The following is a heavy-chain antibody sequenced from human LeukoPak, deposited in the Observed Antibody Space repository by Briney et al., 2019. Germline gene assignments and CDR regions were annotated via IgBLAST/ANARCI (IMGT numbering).Heavy chain of an antibody. Sequence: SETLSLTCTVSGGSISSGSYYWGWIRQPAGKGLEWIGRIYTSGSTSYNPSLKSRVTISVDTSKNQSSLKLSSVTAADTAVYYCARAGRYYYYYGMDVWGQGTTVTVSS. V-gene: IGHV4-61*02. CDR3: ARAGRYYYYYGMDV. CDR1: GGSISSGSYY. J-gene: IGHJ6*02. CDR2: IYTSGST.